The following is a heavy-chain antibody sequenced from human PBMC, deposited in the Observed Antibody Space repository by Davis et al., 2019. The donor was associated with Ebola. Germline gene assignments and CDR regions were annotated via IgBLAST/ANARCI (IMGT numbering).Heavy chain of an antibody. V-gene: IGHV3-23*01. Sequence: GESLKISCAASGFTFSDYYMSWIRQAPGKGLEWVSAISGSGGSTYYADSVKGRFTISRDNSKNTLYLQMNSLRAEDTAVYYCARAHNYSWFDPWGQGTLVTVSS. CDR3: ARAHNYSWFDP. J-gene: IGHJ5*02. CDR2: ISGSGGST. D-gene: IGHD5-24*01. CDR1: GFTFSDYY.